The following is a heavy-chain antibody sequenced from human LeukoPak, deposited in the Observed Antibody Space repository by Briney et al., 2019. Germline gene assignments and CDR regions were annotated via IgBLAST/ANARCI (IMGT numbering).Heavy chain of an antibody. Sequence: ASVKVSCKASGGTFSSYAISWVRQAPGQGLEWMGGIIPIFGTANYAQKFQGRVTITADESTSTAYMELSSLRSEDTAVYYCARVEDCTNGVCLSDAFDIWGQGTMVTVSS. D-gene: IGHD2-8*01. CDR2: IIPIFGTA. J-gene: IGHJ3*02. CDR1: GGTFSSYA. V-gene: IGHV1-69*13. CDR3: ARVEDCTNGVCLSDAFDI.